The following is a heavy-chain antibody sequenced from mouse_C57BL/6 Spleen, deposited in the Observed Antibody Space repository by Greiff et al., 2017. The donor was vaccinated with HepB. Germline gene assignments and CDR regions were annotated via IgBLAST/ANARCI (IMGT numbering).Heavy chain of an antibody. J-gene: IGHJ2*01. Sequence: EVMLVESGGGLVKPGGSLKLSCAASGFTFSSYAMSWVRQTPEKRLEWVATISDGGSYTYYPDNVKGRFTISRDNAKNNLYLQMSHLKSEDTAMYYCARDLPGYFDYWGQGTTLTVSS. D-gene: IGHD4-1*01. CDR3: ARDLPGYFDY. CDR2: ISDGGSYT. CDR1: GFTFSSYA. V-gene: IGHV5-4*01.